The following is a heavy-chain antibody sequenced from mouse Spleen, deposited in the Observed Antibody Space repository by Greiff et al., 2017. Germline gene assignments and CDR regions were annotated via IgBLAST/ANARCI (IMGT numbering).Heavy chain of an antibody. V-gene: IGHV1-42*01. J-gene: IGHJ2*01. CDR3: ARGIYDKDYFDY. Sequence: EVQLQQSGPELVKPGASVKISCKASGYSFTGYYMNWVKQSPEKSLEWIGEINPSTGGTTYNQKFKAKATLTVDKSSSTAYMQLKSLTSEDSAVYYCARGIYDKDYFDYWGQGTTLTVSS. CDR2: INPSTGGT. CDR1: GYSFTGYY. D-gene: IGHD2-3*01.